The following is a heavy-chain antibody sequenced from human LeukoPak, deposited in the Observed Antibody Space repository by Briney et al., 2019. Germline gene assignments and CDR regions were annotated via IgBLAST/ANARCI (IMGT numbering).Heavy chain of an antibody. CDR3: ARDHCSSISCHSGAFDI. Sequence: TSETLSLTCAVYGGSFSDYYWSWIRQPLGKGLEWIGEIEHSGSTNYNPSLKSRVTISVDTSKNQFSLKLSSVTAADTAVYYCARDHCSSISCHSGAFDIWGQGTMVTVSS. D-gene: IGHD2-2*01. J-gene: IGHJ3*02. CDR2: IEHSGST. CDR1: GGSFSDYY. V-gene: IGHV4-34*01.